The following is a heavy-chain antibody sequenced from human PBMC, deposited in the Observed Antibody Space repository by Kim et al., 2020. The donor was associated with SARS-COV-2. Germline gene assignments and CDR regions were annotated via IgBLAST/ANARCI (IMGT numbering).Heavy chain of an antibody. V-gene: IGHV3-33*08. CDR2: IWYDGSNK. Sequence: GGSLRLSCAASGFTFSSYGMHWVRQAPGKGLEWVAVIWYDGSNKYYADSVKGRFTISRDNSKNTLYLQMNSLRAEDTAVYYCARDRGLSGSYYERYFQHWGQGTLVTVSS. D-gene: IGHD1-26*01. CDR3: ARDRGLSGSYYERYFQH. J-gene: IGHJ1*01. CDR1: GFTFSSYG.